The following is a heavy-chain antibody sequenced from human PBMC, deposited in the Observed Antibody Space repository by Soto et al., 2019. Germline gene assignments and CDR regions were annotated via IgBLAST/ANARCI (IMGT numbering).Heavy chain of an antibody. CDR2: INHSGTT. CDR1: GGSFSGYY. Sequence: SETLSLTCAVYGGSFSGYYWSWIRQPPGKGLEWIGEINHSGTTNYNPSLESRVTISVDTSENQFSLKLASVTAADTAVYYCARGGLGSVTTSLDYWGRGTLVTVSS. V-gene: IGHV4-34*01. J-gene: IGHJ4*02. D-gene: IGHD4-17*01. CDR3: ARGGLGSVTTSLDY.